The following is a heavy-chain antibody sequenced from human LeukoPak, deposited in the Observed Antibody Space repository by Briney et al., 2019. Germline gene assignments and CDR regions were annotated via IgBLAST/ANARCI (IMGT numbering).Heavy chain of an antibody. CDR1: GFTLTKDM. Sequence: GGSLRLSCVSSGFTLTKDMITMGRPALGGGVGWVGRIIREIEGGTTEHAVSVKGWFAISRDASVITLFLQINSLRNKDPAAYYGALAWFGEARDGLDIWGRGSMVVVSS. D-gene: IGHD3-10*01. CDR3: ALAWFGEARDGLDI. CDR2: IIREIEGGTT. V-gene: IGHV3-15*01. J-gene: IGHJ3*02.